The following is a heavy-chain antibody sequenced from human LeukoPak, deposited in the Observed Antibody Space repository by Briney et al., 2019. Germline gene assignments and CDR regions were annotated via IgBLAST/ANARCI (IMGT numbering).Heavy chain of an antibody. Sequence: GGSLRLSCAASGFTFRSYWMSWVRQAPGKGLEWVAFIRYDGSNKYYADSVKGRFTISRDNSKNTLYLQMNSLRAEDTAVYYCANGRGRFLEWLFQSWGQGTLVTVSS. CDR3: ANGRGRFLEWLFQS. D-gene: IGHD3-3*01. V-gene: IGHV3-30*02. CDR2: IRYDGSNK. J-gene: IGHJ5*02. CDR1: GFTFRSYW.